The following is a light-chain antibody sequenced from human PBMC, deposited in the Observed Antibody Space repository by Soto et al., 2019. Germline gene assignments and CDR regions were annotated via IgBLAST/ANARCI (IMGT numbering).Light chain of an antibody. CDR3: QQFGSSPGFT. CDR2: VAS. J-gene: IGKJ3*01. CDR1: QSINSRY. Sequence: EIVLTQSPGTLSLSPGERATLSCRASQSINSRYLAWYQQKPGQAPRLLIYVASSRAIGNPGSYSGSGSATDCTLTISRLEPEDFAVYYCQQFGSSPGFTCGPGTNVDIK. V-gene: IGKV3-20*01.